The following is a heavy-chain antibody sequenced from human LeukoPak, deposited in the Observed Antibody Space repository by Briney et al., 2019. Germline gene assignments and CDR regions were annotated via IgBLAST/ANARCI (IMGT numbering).Heavy chain of an antibody. CDR3: AGSIAAAGSFDP. CDR2: ISSSSSYI. J-gene: IGHJ5*02. CDR1: GFTFSSYS. D-gene: IGHD6-13*01. Sequence: GGSLRLSCAASGFTFSSYSMSWVRQAPGKGLEWVSSISSSSSYIYYADSVKGRFTISRDNAKNSLYLQMNSLRAEDTAVYYCAGSIAAAGSFDPWGQGTLVTVSS. V-gene: IGHV3-21*01.